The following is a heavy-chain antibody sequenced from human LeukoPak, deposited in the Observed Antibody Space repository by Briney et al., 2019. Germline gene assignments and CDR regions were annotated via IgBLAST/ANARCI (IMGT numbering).Heavy chain of an antibody. CDR1: GYTFTSYD. CDR3: ARDVLDYYDRSDYVT. J-gene: IGHJ4*02. V-gene: IGHV1-8*01. D-gene: IGHD3-22*01. Sequence: RASVEVSCKASGYTFTSYDINWVRQATGQGLEWMGWMNPNSGNTGYAQKFQGRVTMTRNTSISTAYMELSSLRSEDTAVYYCARDVLDYYDRSDYVTWGQGTLVTVSS. CDR2: MNPNSGNT.